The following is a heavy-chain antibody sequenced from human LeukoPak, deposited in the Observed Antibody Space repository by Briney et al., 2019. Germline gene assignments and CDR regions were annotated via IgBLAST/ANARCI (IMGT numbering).Heavy chain of an antibody. D-gene: IGHD5-12*01. CDR3: ASGDDYDYYFDY. CDR1: GFTVSSNY. Sequence: GGYLRLSCAASGFTVSSNYMSWVRQAPGKGLEWVSVIYSGGSTNYADSVKGRFTISRDNSKNTLYLQMNSLRAEDTAVYYCASGDDYDYYFDYWGQGTLVTVSS. J-gene: IGHJ4*02. CDR2: IYSGGST. V-gene: IGHV3-66*02.